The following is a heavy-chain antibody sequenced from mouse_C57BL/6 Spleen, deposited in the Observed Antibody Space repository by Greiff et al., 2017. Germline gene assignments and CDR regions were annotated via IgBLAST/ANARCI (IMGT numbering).Heavy chain of an antibody. CDR3: ARHEEGNWDFAY. J-gene: IGHJ3*01. D-gene: IGHD4-1*01. V-gene: IGHV1-62-2*01. CDR2: FYPGSGSI. Sequence: VKLMESGAELVKPGASVKLSCKASGYTFTEYTIHWVKQRSGQGLEWIGWFYPGSGSIKYNEKFKDKATLTADKSSSTVYMELSRLTSEDSAVYFCARHEEGNWDFAYWGQGTLVTVSA. CDR1: GYTFTEYT.